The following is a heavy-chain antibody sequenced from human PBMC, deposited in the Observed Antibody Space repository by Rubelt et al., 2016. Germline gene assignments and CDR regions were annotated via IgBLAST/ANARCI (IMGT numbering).Heavy chain of an antibody. CDR1: GYTFTSYG. V-gene: IGHV1-18*01. CDR3: ARDPLPVRGVIMTPTH. Sequence: QVQLVQSGAEVKKPGASVKVSCKASGYTFTSYGISWVRQAPGQGLEWMGWISAYDGNTNYAQKRQGRVTMTTDTSTSTAYMELRSLRSDDTAVYYCARDPLPVRGVIMTPTHWGQGTLVTVSS. D-gene: IGHD3-10*01. J-gene: IGHJ4*02. CDR2: ISAYDGNT.